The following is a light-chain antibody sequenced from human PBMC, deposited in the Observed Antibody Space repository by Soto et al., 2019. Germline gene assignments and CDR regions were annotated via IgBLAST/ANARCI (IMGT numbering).Light chain of an antibody. CDR3: QQYNSYWT. Sequence: DIQMTQSPSTLSASVGDRVTITCRASQSISSWLAWYQQKPRKTPKLLIYDAARLESGVPARFSGRGSGTEITLTSSSLQAYDFATYYRQQYNSYWTFGQGTKVDIK. CDR1: QSISSW. CDR2: DAA. V-gene: IGKV1-5*01. J-gene: IGKJ1*01.